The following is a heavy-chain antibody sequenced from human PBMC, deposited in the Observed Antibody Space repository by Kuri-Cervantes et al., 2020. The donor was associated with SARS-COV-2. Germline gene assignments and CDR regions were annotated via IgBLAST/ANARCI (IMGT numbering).Heavy chain of an antibody. CDR3: ARSTPLRRLVVISQGGAFDI. CDR2: INPNSGGT. J-gene: IGHJ3*02. Sequence: ASVKVSCKASGYTFTGYYMHWVRQAPGQGLEWMGWINPNSGGTNYAQKFQGWVTMTRDTSISTVYMELSRLGSDDTAVYYRARSTPLRRLVVISQGGAFDIWGQGTMVTVSS. V-gene: IGHV1-2*04. CDR1: GYTFTGYY. D-gene: IGHD3-22*01.